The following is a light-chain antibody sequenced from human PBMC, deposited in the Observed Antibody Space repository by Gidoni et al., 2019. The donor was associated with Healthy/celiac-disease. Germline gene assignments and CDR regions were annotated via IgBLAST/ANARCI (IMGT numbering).Light chain of an antibody. V-gene: IGKV3-20*01. J-gene: IGKJ1*01. CDR3: QQYGSSPPAWT. Sequence: EIVLTQSPGTLSLSPGERATLSCRASQSVSSSYLAWYQQKPGQAPRLLIYGASSRATGIPDSFSGSGSGTDFTLTISRLEPEDFAVYYCQQYGSSPPAWTFXQXTMVEIK. CDR1: QSVSSSY. CDR2: GAS.